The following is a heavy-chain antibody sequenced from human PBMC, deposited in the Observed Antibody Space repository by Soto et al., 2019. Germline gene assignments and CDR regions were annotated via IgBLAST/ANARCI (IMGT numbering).Heavy chain of an antibody. Sequence: GASVKVSCKASGYIFANYAMHWVRQAPGQRLEWMGWINAANGNTKYSQKFQGRVTITTDTSASTAYMELSSLRSEDTAVYYCARAPYGSGIYSSDYFDYWGQGTLVTVSS. CDR2: INAANGNT. J-gene: IGHJ4*02. CDR3: ARAPYGSGIYSSDYFDY. V-gene: IGHV1-3*01. D-gene: IGHD3-10*01. CDR1: GYIFANYA.